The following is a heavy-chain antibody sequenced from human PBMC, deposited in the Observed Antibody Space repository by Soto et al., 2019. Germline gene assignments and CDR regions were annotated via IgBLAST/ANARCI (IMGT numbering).Heavy chain of an antibody. CDR2: ISESGGAT. Sequence: EVQLLESGGGLVQPGGSLRLSCAASGFTFRSYAMSWVRQAPGKGLEWVSAISESGGATYYADSVKGRFTISRDNSKNTLYLQTNSLRAEDTAVYYCAKLVGATTNYWGQGTLVTVSS. CDR3: AKLVGATTNY. CDR1: GFTFRSYA. D-gene: IGHD1-26*01. J-gene: IGHJ4*02. V-gene: IGHV3-23*01.